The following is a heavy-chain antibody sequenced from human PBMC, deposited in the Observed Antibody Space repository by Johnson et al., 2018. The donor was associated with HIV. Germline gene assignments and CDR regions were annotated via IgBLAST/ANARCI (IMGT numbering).Heavy chain of an antibody. CDR1: GFTFSDYY. V-gene: IGHV3-11*01. D-gene: IGHD1-26*01. CDR2: ISSSGSTI. Sequence: HVQLVESGGGLVQPGGSLRLSCAASGFTFSDYYMSWIRQAAGKGLEWISYISSSGSTIYYADSVKGRFTISRDNAKNSLYLQMNSLRAGDTALYYCARDRIVGWEPYDAFDIWGQGTMVTVSS. CDR3: ARDRIVGWEPYDAFDI. J-gene: IGHJ3*02.